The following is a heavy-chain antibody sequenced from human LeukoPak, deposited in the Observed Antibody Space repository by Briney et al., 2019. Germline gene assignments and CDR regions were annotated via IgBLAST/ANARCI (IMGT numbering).Heavy chain of an antibody. CDR3: ARGRWDILTGPPLDY. Sequence: GGSLGLSCAASGFTFSSYAMSWVRQAPGKGLEWVSAISGSGGSTYYADSVKGRFTISRDNSKNTLYLQMNSLRAEDTAVYYCARGRWDILTGPPLDYWGQGTLVTVSS. D-gene: IGHD3-9*01. J-gene: IGHJ4*02. V-gene: IGHV3-23*01. CDR2: ISGSGGST. CDR1: GFTFSSYA.